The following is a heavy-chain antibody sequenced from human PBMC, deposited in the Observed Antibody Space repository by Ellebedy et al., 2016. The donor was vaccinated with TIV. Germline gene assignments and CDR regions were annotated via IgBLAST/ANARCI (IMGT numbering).Heavy chain of an antibody. CDR1: GFTFSSYG. V-gene: IGHV3-23*01. Sequence: GESLKISCAASGFTFSSYGMHWVRQAPGKGLEWVSSISGSGGRTHYADSVKGRFTISRDNSKNTLKLQMNSLRAEDTAVYYCAKRPGSKDYWGQGTLVTVSS. D-gene: IGHD1-1*01. J-gene: IGHJ4*02. CDR2: ISGSGGRT. CDR3: AKRPGSKDY.